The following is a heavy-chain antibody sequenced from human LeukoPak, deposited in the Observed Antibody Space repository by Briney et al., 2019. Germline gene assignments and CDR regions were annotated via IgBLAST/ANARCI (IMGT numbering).Heavy chain of an antibody. CDR1: GFTFISSV. Sequence: PGRSLRLSCAASGFTFISSVMHWVRQAPGKGLEWVAAISYDGRDKYFADSVKGRFTISIDNSKNTLDLQVNGLRAEDTAVYYCARETGNYYFDFWGQGTLVTVSS. D-gene: IGHD1-7*01. CDR2: ISYDGRDK. V-gene: IGHV3-30*03. CDR3: ARETGNYYFDF. J-gene: IGHJ4*02.